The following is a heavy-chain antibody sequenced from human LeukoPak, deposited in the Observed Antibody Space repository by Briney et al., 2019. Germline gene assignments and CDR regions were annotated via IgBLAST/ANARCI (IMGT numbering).Heavy chain of an antibody. CDR1: GFTFSNAW. J-gene: IGHJ4*02. V-gene: IGHV3-53*01. CDR2: IYSGGVI. D-gene: IGHD5-24*01. CDR3: AREDGYNAPFDY. Sequence: PGGSLRLSCAASGFTFSNAWMNWVRQAPGKGLEWVSVIYSGGVIYYADSVKGRFTISRDNSKNMLYLQMNSLRAEDTAVYYCAREDGYNAPFDYWGQGTLVTVSS.